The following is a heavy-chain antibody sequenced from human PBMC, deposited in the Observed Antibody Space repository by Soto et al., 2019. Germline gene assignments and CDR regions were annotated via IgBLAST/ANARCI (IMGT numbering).Heavy chain of an antibody. CDR3: ARLLLSGWPQYFFDY. J-gene: IGHJ4*02. CDR2: FYYSGHT. D-gene: IGHD6-19*01. V-gene: IGHV4-31*03. CDR1: GGSISSGAYY. Sequence: LSLTCTVSGGSISSGAYYWSWIRQHPGKGLEWIGYFYYSGHTYYNPSLKSRVTISVDTSKNQFSLKLSSVTAADTAVYYCARLLLSGWPQYFFDYWGQGTLVTVSS.